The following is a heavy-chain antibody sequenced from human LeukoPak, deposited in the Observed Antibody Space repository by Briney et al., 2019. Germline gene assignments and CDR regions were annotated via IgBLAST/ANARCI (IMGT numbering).Heavy chain of an antibody. Sequence: SETLSLTCAVYGGSFSGYYWSWIRQPPGKGLEWIGEINHSGSTNYNPSLKSRVTISVDTSKNQFSLKLSSVTAADTAVYYCAAYYDSSGDRPNGFQHWGQGTLVTVSS. CDR3: AAYYDSSGDRPNGFQH. CDR2: INHSGST. CDR1: GGSFSGYY. V-gene: IGHV4-34*01. D-gene: IGHD3-22*01. J-gene: IGHJ1*01.